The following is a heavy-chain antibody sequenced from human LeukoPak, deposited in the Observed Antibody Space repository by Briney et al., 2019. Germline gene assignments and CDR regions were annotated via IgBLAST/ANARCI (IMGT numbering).Heavy chain of an antibody. D-gene: IGHD1-14*01. J-gene: IGHJ4*02. V-gene: IGHV4-38-2*01. Sequence: SETLSLTCAVSGYSISRGYYWGWIRQPPGKGLEWIGSIYHSGNTYYNPSLKSRVTISLDTSKNQFSLKLNSVTAADTAVYYCARVPHDDNPLRLYYLDYWGQGTPVTVSS. CDR2: IYHSGNT. CDR3: ARVPHDDNPLRLYYLDY. CDR1: GYSISRGYY.